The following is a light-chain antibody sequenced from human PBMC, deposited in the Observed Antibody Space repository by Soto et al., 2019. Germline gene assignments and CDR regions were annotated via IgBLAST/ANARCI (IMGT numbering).Light chain of an antibody. CDR1: SSDVGGYNY. Sequence: QSALTQPASVSGSPGQSITISCTGTSSDVGGYNYVSWYQQHPGNAPKLMIYDVSNRPSGVSNRFSGSKSGNTASLTISGLQAEDEADYDCSSYTSSSTLDVFGTGTKVTVL. CDR3: SSYTSSSTLDV. V-gene: IGLV2-14*01. CDR2: DVS. J-gene: IGLJ1*01.